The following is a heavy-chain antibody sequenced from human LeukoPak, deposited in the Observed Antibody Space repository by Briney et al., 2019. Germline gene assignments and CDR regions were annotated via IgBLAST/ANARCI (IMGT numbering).Heavy chain of an antibody. V-gene: IGHV4-59*08. CDR1: GGSISSYY. CDR3: ARDFCSGVSSYSYEL. D-gene: IGHD2-15*01. J-gene: IGHJ4*02. Sequence: SATVSPTCTVSGGSISSYYWSWIRQPPGKGLEWIGYMYYSGSTNYNPSLKNRVTMSLDTSKNQFSLKLSSVTAADTAVYYCARDFCSGVSSYSYELWGQGTRVTVSS. CDR2: MYYSGST.